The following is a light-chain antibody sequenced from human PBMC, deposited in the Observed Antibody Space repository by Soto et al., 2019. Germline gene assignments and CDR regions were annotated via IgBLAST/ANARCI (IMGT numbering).Light chain of an antibody. V-gene: IGKV3-11*01. J-gene: IGKJ1*01. CDR1: QSVRTY. Sequence: EIVLTQSPATLSLSPGERATLSCRASQSVRTYLAWYQQKPGQAPRLLISDASNRATGMPARFSGSGSGTDFTLTISSLEPEDFAVYYCQQRSNWPVTFGQGTKVEIK. CDR2: DAS. CDR3: QQRSNWPVT.